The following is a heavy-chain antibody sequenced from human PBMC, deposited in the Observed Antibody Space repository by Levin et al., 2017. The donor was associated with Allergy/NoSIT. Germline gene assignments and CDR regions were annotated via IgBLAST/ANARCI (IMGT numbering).Heavy chain of an antibody. CDR2: VNTDETSA. J-gene: IGHJ6*02. V-gene: IGHV3-74*03. CDR3: ARKGGGGGGSYTYGNGLDV. D-gene: IGHD3-16*01. Sequence: GGSLRLSCVASGFPFTGYWMHWVRQVPGKGPVWLAGVNTDETSASYADSVKGRFTIFRNNAENTLYLQMNSLRVEDTAVYYCARKGGGGGGSYTYGNGLDVWGQVTTVTVSS. CDR1: GFPFTGYW.